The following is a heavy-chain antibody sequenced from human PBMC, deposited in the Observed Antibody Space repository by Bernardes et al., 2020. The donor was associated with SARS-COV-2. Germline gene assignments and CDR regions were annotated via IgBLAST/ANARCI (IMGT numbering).Heavy chain of an antibody. J-gene: IGHJ6*02. D-gene: IGHD2-2*01. CDR3: ARETGYCSSTSCYPHYYYYGMDV. CDR2: IKQDGSEK. Sequence: GGSLRLSRAASGFTFSSYWMSWVRQAPGKGLEWVANIKQDGSEKYYVDSVKGRFTISRDNAKNSLYLQMNSLRAEDTAVYYCARETGYCSSTSCYPHYYYYGMDVWGQGTTVTVSS. V-gene: IGHV3-7*01. CDR1: GFTFSSYW.